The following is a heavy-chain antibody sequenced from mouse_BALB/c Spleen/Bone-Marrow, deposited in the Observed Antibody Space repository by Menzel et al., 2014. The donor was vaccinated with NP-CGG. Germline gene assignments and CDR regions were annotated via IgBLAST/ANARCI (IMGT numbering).Heavy chain of an antibody. CDR3: SRLSYYGRFAY. CDR1: GFDFSRYW. V-gene: IGHV4-1*02. J-gene: IGHJ3*01. CDR2: INPDSSTI. Sequence: DVKLQESGGGLVQPGGSLKLSCAAPGFDFSRYWMSWVRQAPGKGLEWIGEINPDSSTINYTPSLKDKFIISRDNAKNTLYLQMSKVRSEDTALYYCSRLSYYGRFAYWGQGTLVTVSA. D-gene: IGHD1-1*01.